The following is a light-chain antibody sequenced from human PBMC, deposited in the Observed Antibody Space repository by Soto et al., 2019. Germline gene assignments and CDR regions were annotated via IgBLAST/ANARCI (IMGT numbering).Light chain of an antibody. Sequence: QSALTQPPSASGSPGQSVTISCTGTSSDVGGYNSVSWYQHHPGKAPKLMIYDVSKRPSGVPDRFSGSKSGNMASLTVSGLQAEDEADYYCSSYAGSNFWVFGGGTKVTVL. J-gene: IGLJ3*02. CDR2: DVS. CDR1: SSDVGGYNS. CDR3: SSYAGSNFWV. V-gene: IGLV2-8*01.